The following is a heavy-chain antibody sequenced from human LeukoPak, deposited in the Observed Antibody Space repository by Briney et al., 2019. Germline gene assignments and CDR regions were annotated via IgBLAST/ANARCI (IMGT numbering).Heavy chain of an antibody. CDR3: ARVGVRGVITSFDF. J-gene: IGHJ4*02. CDR1: GDSISSSNW. D-gene: IGHD3-10*01. Sequence: SETLSLTCDVSGDSISSSNWWSWVRQSPVKGLEWIAEIHHSGSTNCNPSLKSRVTISVDKSQNQFSLQLSSVTAADTAVYYCARVGVRGVITSFDFWSQGTLVTVSS. CDR2: IHHSGST. V-gene: IGHV4-4*02.